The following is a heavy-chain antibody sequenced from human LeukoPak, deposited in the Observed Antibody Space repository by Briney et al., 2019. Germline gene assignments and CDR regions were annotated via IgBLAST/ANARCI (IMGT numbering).Heavy chain of an antibody. J-gene: IGHJ4*02. CDR2: INPNSGGT. Sequence: GASVKVSCKASGYTFTGYYMHWVRQAPGQGLERMGWINPNSGGTNYAQKFQGRVTMTRDTSISTAYMELSRLRSDDTAVYYCARDPSNCSGGSCYSNWGQGTLVTVSS. CDR1: GYTFTGYY. V-gene: IGHV1-2*02. CDR3: ARDPSNCSGGSCYSN. D-gene: IGHD2-15*01.